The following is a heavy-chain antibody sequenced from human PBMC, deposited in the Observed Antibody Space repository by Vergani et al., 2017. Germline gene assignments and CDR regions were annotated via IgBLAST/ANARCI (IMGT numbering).Heavy chain of an antibody. CDR2: INAGNGNT. Sequence: QVQLVQSGAEVKKPGASVKVSCKASGYTFTSYAMHWVRQAPGQRLEWMGWINAGNGNTKYSQKFQGRVTITRETSASTAYSELSSLRSEDTAVYYCARDVCHGDCFFDYWGQGTLVTVSS. CDR3: ARDVCHGDCFFDY. CDR1: GYTFTSYA. D-gene: IGHD2-21*02. V-gene: IGHV1-3*01. J-gene: IGHJ4*02.